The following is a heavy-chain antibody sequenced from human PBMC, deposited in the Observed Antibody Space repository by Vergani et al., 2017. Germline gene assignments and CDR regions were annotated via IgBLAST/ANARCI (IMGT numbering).Heavy chain of an antibody. CDR1: GFTFDDYA. D-gene: IGHD3-22*01. V-gene: IGHV3-9*01. Sequence: EVQLVESGGGLVQPGRSLRVSCAASGFTFDDYAMHWVRQAPGKGLEWVSGMTWNSGSIGYADSVRGRFTISRDNAKNSLYLQMNSLRAEDTALYYCAKGVDSDSSGYYQEVDYWGQGTLVTVSS. CDR3: AKGVDSDSSGYYQEVDY. CDR2: MTWNSGSI. J-gene: IGHJ4*02.